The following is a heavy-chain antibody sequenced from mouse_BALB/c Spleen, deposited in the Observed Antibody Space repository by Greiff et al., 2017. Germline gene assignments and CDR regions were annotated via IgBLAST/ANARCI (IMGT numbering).Heavy chain of an antibody. CDR3: ARNFWHSSLNYYAMDY. CDR2: IWAGGST. CDR1: GFSLTSYG. J-gene: IGHJ4*01. Sequence: QVQLQQSGPGLVAPSQSLSITCTVSGFSLTSYGVHWVRQPPGKGLEWLGVIWAGGSTNYNSALMSRLSISKDNSKSQVFLKMNSLQTDDTAMYYCARNFWHSSLNYYAMDYWGQGTSVTVSS. D-gene: IGHD3-1*01. V-gene: IGHV2-9*02.